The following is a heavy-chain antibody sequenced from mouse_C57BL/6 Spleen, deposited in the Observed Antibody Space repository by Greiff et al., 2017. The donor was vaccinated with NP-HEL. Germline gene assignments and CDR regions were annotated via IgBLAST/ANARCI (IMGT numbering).Heavy chain of an antibody. CDR2: IDPENGDT. J-gene: IGHJ2*01. Sequence: EVQLQQSGAELVRPGASVKLSCTASGFNIKDDYMHWVKQRPEQGLEWIGWIDPENGDTEYASKFQGKATITADTSSNTAHLQLSSLTSEDTAVYYCTRGKRYYFDYWGQGTTLTVAS. CDR3: TRGKRYYFDY. CDR1: GFNIKDDY. V-gene: IGHV14-4*01.